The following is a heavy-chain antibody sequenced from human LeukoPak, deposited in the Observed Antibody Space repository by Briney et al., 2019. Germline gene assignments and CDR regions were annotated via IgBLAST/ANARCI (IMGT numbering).Heavy chain of an antibody. CDR2: INSDGSST. Sequence: GGSLRLSCAASGFTFSSYWMHWVRQVPGKGLVWVSRINSDGSSTSYVDSVKGRFTISRGNAKNTLYLQMNSLRAEDTAVYFCARGGRYSWELFDYWGQGTLVTVSS. V-gene: IGHV3-74*01. CDR3: ARGGRYSWELFDY. J-gene: IGHJ4*02. CDR1: GFTFSSYW. D-gene: IGHD1-26*01.